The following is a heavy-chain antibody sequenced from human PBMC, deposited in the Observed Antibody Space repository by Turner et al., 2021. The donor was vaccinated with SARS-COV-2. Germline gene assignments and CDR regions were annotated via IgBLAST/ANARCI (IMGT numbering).Heavy chain of an antibody. J-gene: IGHJ6*02. D-gene: IGHD2-2*01. CDR3: ARDHRPVVVPAAKRAGSYYYGMDV. CDR2: LSYEGTNK. V-gene: IGHV3-30-3*01. CDR1: GFIFSSYA. Sequence: QVQLAESGGGVVQPGRSLRLSCVASGFIFSSYAMHWVRQAPGKGLEWVAVLSYEGTNKYYADSVKGRFTISRDNSKNTLYLQMNSLRAEDTAVYYCARDHRPVVVPAAKRAGSYYYGMDVWGQGTTVTVSS.